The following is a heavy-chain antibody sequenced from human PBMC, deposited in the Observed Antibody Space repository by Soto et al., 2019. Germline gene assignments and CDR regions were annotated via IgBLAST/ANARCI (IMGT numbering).Heavy chain of an antibody. CDR1: GGSISSSSYY. CDR2: IYYSGST. J-gene: IGHJ4*02. V-gene: IGHV4-39*01. Sequence: SSETLSLTCTVSGGSISSSSYYWGWIRQPPGKGLEWIGSIYYSGSTYYNPSLKSRVTISVDTSKNQFSLKLSSVTAADTAVYYCANYNMYYDYIWGSYRSDYWGQGTLVTVSS. D-gene: IGHD3-16*02. CDR3: ANYNMYYDYIWGSYRSDY.